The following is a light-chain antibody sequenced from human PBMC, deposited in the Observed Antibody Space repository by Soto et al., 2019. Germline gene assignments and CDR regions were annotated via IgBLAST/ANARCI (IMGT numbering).Light chain of an antibody. Sequence: IVMTQSPATLSVSPGEGVTLSCRASQRLTNNLAWYQQSPGQAPRLLIYGASTRATGIPTRFSGSGTGTEFTLTISSLESEDFAVYYCQQYNNWPRTFGGGTKVDIK. J-gene: IGKJ4*01. CDR1: QRLTNN. CDR3: QQYNNWPRT. V-gene: IGKV3D-15*01. CDR2: GAS.